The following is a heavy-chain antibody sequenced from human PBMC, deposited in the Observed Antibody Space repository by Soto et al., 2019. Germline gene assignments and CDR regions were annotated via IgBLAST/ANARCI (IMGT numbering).Heavy chain of an antibody. J-gene: IGHJ3*02. CDR3: ARHIGRKRTDAFDI. CDR2: IYYSGST. Sequence: QLQLQESGPGLVKPSETLSLTCTVSGGSISSSSYYWGWIRQPPGKGLEWIGSIYYSGSTYYNPSLKSRVTISVDTSKNQFSLKLSSVTAADTAVYYCARHIGRKRTDAFDIWGQGTMVTVSS. CDR1: GGSISSSSYY. V-gene: IGHV4-39*01. D-gene: IGHD1-26*01.